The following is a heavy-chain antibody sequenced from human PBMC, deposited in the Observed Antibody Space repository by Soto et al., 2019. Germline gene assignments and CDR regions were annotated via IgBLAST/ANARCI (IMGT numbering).Heavy chain of an antibody. J-gene: IGHJ4*02. Sequence: GGSLRLSCAASGFTFSSYGMHWVRQAPGKGLEWVAVISYDGSNKYYADSVKGRFTISRDNSKNTLYLQMNSLRAEDTAVYYCAKGDYDFWSVIGYWGQGTLVTVSS. CDR2: ISYDGSNK. V-gene: IGHV3-30*18. CDR3: AKGDYDFWSVIGY. D-gene: IGHD3-3*01. CDR1: GFTFSSYG.